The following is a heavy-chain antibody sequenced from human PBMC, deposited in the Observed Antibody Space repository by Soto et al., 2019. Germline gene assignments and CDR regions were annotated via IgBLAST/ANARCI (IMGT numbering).Heavy chain of an antibody. D-gene: IGHD6-19*01. Sequence: EVQLVESGGGLVKPGGSLRLSCAASGFTFSEAWMNWVRQAPGKGLEWVGRIKSKAAGGTTDYVAPVKGRFTISRDDSPNTLFLQMNSLKTEDTAVYHCTTDSPVAGGGPLWGQGTLVTVSS. J-gene: IGHJ4*02. CDR1: GFTFSEAW. CDR2: IKSKAAGGTT. CDR3: TTDSPVAGGGPL. V-gene: IGHV3-15*07.